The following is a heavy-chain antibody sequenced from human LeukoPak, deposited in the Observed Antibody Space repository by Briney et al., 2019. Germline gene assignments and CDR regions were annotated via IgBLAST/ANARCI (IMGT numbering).Heavy chain of an antibody. CDR3: ARDTAMAPGYFDY. Sequence: PGGSLRLSCAASGFTFSSFGMHWVRQAPGKGLEWVAFIRNDGSDKYYGDSVKGRFTISRDNAKNSLYLQMNSLRAEDTAVYYCARDTAMAPGYFDYWGQGTLVTVSS. CDR1: GFTFSSFG. V-gene: IGHV3-30*02. D-gene: IGHD5-18*01. CDR2: IRNDGSDK. J-gene: IGHJ4*02.